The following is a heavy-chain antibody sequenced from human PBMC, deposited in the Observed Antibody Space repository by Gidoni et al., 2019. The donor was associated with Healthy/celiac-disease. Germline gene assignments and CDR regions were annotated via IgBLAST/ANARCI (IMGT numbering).Heavy chain of an antibody. CDR1: GGTFRSYA. CDR2: IIPIFGTA. V-gene: IGHV1-69*01. J-gene: IGHJ4*02. D-gene: IGHD4-17*01. CDR3: ARRGRDYGGGLFDY. Sequence: VQLVQSGAEVKKPGSSVKVSCKASGGTFRSYAISWVRQAPGQGREWMGGIIPIFGTANYAQKFQGRVTITADEATSTAYMELSSLRSEDTAVYYCARRGRDYGGGLFDYWGQGTLVTVSS.